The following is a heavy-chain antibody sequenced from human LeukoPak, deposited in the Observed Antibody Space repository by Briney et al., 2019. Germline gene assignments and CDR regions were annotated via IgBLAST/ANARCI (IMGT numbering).Heavy chain of an antibody. V-gene: IGHV4-34*01. Sequence: SETLSLTCAVYGGSFSGYYWSWIRQPPGKGLEWIGEINHSGSTNYNPSLKSRVTISVDTSKNQFSLKLSSVTAADTAVYYCARGPGGSSWYYYYYMDVWGKGTTVTVSS. CDR2: INHSGST. J-gene: IGHJ6*03. CDR3: ARGPGGSSWYYYYYMDV. D-gene: IGHD6-13*01. CDR1: GGSFSGYY.